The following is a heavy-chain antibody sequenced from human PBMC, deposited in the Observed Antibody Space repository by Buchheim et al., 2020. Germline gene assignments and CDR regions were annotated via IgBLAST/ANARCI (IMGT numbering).Heavy chain of an antibody. Sequence: QVQLQESGPGLVKPSQTLSLTCTVSGDSISSTSHSWNWIRQPAGKGLEWIGRVYTTGSPNYNPSLKSRVGISLETSQTQFSLWLSSVTAADTAVYYCARGVTGPGAAYYYGMDVWGQGTT. D-gene: IGHD3-9*01. V-gene: IGHV4-61*02. CDR3: ARGVTGPGAAYYYGMDV. CDR1: GDSISSTSHS. CDR2: VYTTGSP. J-gene: IGHJ6*02.